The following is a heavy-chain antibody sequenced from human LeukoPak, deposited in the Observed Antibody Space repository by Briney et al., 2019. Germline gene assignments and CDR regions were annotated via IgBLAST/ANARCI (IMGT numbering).Heavy chain of an antibody. Sequence: PSETLSLTCAGSGYSISSGYYWGWIRQPPGRWMEWIGSINHSGNTYCNPSLKSRVAISIDTSKNDFSLKVTSVTAADTAVYFCARQDTAMVKGWFDPWGQGTLVTVSS. J-gene: IGHJ5*02. CDR1: GYSISSGYY. V-gene: IGHV4-38-2*01. CDR2: INHSGNT. CDR3: ARQDTAMVKGWFDP. D-gene: IGHD5-18*01.